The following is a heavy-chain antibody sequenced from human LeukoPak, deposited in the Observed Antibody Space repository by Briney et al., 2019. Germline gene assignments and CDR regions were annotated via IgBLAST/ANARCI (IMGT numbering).Heavy chain of an antibody. V-gene: IGHV3-48*03. Sequence: PGGSLRLSCAASGFTFSSYEMSWVRQAPGKGLEWVSYIATSGSAIYYADSVKGRFTISRDNAKNSLYLQMNSLRAEDMAVYYCVRGGYCSSTICYWYNALDMWGQGTMVTVSS. D-gene: IGHD2-2*01. CDR1: GFTFSSYE. CDR2: IATSGSAI. CDR3: VRGGYCSSTICYWYNALDM. J-gene: IGHJ3*02.